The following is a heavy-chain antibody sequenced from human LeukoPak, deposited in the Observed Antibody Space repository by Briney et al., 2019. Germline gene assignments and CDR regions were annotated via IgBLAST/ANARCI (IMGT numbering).Heavy chain of an antibody. CDR3: AKSGGYGLIDF. D-gene: IGHD1-26*01. J-gene: IGHJ4*02. CDR2: IYSSGST. V-gene: IGHV4-39*01. Sequence: SETLSLTCTVAGASVSGSGYYWGWIRQPPGKGLEWIGSIYSSGSTYYNASLQSRVTISIETSKNQISLRLNSVTASDTAMYYCAKSGGYGLIDFWGQGTLVTVSS. CDR1: GASVSGSGYY.